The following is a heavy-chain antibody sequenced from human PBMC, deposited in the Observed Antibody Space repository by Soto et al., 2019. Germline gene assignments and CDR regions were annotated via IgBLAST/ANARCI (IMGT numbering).Heavy chain of an antibody. V-gene: IGHV4-4*07. CDR1: GDSISSYH. CDR3: ARGIAAITWSWFDR. CDR2: IHSSGST. Sequence: QVQLQESGPGLVKPSETLSLTCIVSGDSISSYHWSWIRQSAGKGLEWIGRIHSSGSTQYNPSLKSRVTISDDMSKNQCSLRVTSVSAADTAIYCCARGIAAITWSWFDRWGQGAMVTVSS. D-gene: IGHD6-13*01. J-gene: IGHJ5*02.